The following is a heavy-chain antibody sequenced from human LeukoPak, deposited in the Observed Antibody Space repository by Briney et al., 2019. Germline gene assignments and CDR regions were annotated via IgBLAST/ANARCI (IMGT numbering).Heavy chain of an antibody. CDR3: ARDLMRYYDSSGYSGIQH. Sequence: ASVKVSCKASGYTFTDHYIHWVRQAPGQGLEWMGWITPNTGGTNYAQKFQGRVTMTTDTSSSTAYMDLSRLTSEDTAMYYCARDLMRYYDSSGYSGIQHWGQGTLVTVSS. CDR2: ITPNTGGT. CDR1: GYTFTDHY. J-gene: IGHJ1*01. D-gene: IGHD3-22*01. V-gene: IGHV1-2*02.